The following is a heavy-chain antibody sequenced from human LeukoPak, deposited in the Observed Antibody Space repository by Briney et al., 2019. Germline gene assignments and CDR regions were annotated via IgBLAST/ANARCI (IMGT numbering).Heavy chain of an antibody. Sequence: ASVKVSCKASGYTFVSYGITWVRQAPGQGLEWMGWISPFSGSTNFAQNFQGRVTMTTDTSTTTAYMELRSLRSDDTAVYYCARDHYDILTTYQTFPYNYALDVWGKGTTVTVSS. CDR2: ISPFSGST. D-gene: IGHD3-9*01. J-gene: IGHJ6*04. CDR1: GYTFVSYG. CDR3: ARDHYDILTTYQTFPYNYALDV. V-gene: IGHV1-18*01.